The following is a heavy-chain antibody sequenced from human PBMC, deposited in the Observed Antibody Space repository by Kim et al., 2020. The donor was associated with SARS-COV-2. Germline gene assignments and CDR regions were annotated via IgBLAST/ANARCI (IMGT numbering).Heavy chain of an antibody. CDR2: IIPILGIA. CDR3: ARSNWNYRPYYYYGMDV. CDR1: GGTFSSYA. J-gene: IGHJ6*02. D-gene: IGHD1-7*01. V-gene: IGHV1-69*04. Sequence: SVKVSCKASGGTFSSYAISWVRQAPGQGLEWMGRIIPILGIANYAQKFQGRVTITADKSTSTAYMELSSLRSEDTAVYYCARSNWNYRPYYYYGMDVWGQGTTVTVSS.